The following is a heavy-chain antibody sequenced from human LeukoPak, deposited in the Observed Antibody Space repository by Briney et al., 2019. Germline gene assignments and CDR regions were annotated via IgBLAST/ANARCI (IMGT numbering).Heavy chain of an antibody. CDR1: GGSISSYY. CDR2: IYYSGST. V-gene: IGHV4-59*01. Sequence: SETLSLTCTVSGGSISSYYWSWIRQPPGKGLEWIGYIYYSGSTNYNPSLMSRVTISVDTSKNQFSLKLSSVTAADTAVYYCARTEASWFDPWGQGTLVTVSS. J-gene: IGHJ5*02. CDR3: ARTEASWFDP.